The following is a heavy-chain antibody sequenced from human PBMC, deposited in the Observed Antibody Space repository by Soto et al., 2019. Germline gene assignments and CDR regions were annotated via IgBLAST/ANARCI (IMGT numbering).Heavy chain of an antibody. J-gene: IGHJ4*02. CDR1: GFSLTTAGVG. Sequence: QITLKESGPTLVKPTQTLTLTCSFSGFSLTTAGVGVGWIRQPPGKALEWLTLLYWDDDKIYSPSLKRRLTITRDTSKTQVVLRLTTLDPVDTATYYCAHSKTSGMRYYFDYWGQGTLVTVSS. CDR2: LYWDDDK. CDR3: AHSKTSGMRYYFDY. V-gene: IGHV2-5*02.